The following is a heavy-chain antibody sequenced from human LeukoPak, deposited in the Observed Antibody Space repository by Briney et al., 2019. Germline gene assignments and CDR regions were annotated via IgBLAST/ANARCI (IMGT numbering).Heavy chain of an antibody. Sequence: GGSLRLSCAASGFTFSSYAMSWVRQAPGKGLEWVSATSGSGGSIYYGDSVTGRFTISRDNSKNTLYLQMSSLRAEDTAVYYCAKDRGRYYDSSGYYWGYYFDSWGQGILVTVST. J-gene: IGHJ4*02. CDR3: AKDRGRYYDSSGYYWGYYFDS. CDR1: GFTFSSYA. D-gene: IGHD3-22*01. CDR2: TSGSGGSI. V-gene: IGHV3-23*01.